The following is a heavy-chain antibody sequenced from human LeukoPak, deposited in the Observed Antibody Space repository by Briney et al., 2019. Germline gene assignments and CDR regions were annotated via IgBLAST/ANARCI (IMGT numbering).Heavy chain of an antibody. J-gene: IGHJ4*02. CDR3: ATVKRLEYYFDY. CDR2: IRYDGSNK. V-gene: IGHV3-30*02. CDR1: GFTVSNNY. Sequence: GGSLRLSCAASGFTVSNNYMSWVRQAPGKGLEWVAFIRYDGSNKYYADSVKGRFTISRDNSKNTLYLQMNSLRAEDTAVYYCATVKRLEYYFDYWGQGTLVTVSS. D-gene: IGHD1-1*01.